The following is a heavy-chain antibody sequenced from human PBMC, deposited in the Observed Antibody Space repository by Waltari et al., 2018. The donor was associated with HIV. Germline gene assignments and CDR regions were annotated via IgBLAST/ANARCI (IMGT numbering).Heavy chain of an antibody. CDR2: KNPNSGNT. D-gene: IGHD3-22*01. V-gene: IGHV1-8*02. CDR3: ARNSSAKGNRYFYYGLDV. CDR1: GYIFMHFV. J-gene: IGHJ6*02. Sequence: QVHLVQSGPEVKRPGASVKNACKGYGYIFMHFVVNLVAQAAGQRPEWLGWKNPNSGNTASPNIFEERVTMTSDVSTDTAYMEMSGLTPEDTAIYYCARNSSAKGNRYFYYGLDVWGQGTAVTV.